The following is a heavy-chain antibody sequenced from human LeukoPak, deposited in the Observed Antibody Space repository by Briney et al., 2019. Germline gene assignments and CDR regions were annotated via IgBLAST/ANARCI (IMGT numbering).Heavy chain of an antibody. V-gene: IGHV3-7*01. J-gene: IGHJ5*02. CDR2: INQDGSEK. D-gene: IGHD2-15*01. CDR1: GFTFSSYW. CDR3: AREGCSGGSCYHNWFDP. Sequence: AGGSLRLSCAASGFTFSSYWMSWVRQAPGKGLERVANINQDGSEKYYVDSVKGRFTISRDNAKNSLYLQMNSLRAEDTAVYYCAREGCSGGSCYHNWFDPWGQGTLVTVSS.